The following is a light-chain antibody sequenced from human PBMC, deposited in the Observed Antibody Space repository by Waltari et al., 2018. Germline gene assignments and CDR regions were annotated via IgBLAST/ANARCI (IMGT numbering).Light chain of an antibody. CDR2: AAS. CDR1: QSFSTH. CDR3: QQSYNTPRT. Sequence: DIQMTQSPSSLSASVGDRVSITCRASQSFSTHLNWYQQKPGKAPKLLIYAASNLQSGVPSMFSGRGSETDFTLTISSLQPEDFAVYYCQQSYNTPRTFGPGTKVDIK. V-gene: IGKV1-39*01. J-gene: IGKJ3*01.